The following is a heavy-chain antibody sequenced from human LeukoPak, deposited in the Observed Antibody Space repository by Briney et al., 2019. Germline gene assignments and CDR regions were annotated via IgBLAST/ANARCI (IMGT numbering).Heavy chain of an antibody. D-gene: IGHD3-22*01. CDR3: TTDPYYDSSGYYKLDFDY. V-gene: IGHV3-15*01. Sequence: GGSLRLSCAASGFTFSNAWMSWVRQAPGKGLEWVGRIKSKTDGGTTDYAAPVKGRFTISRDDSKNTLYLQMNSLKTEDTAVYYCTTDPYYDSSGYYKLDFDYWGQGTLVTVSS. J-gene: IGHJ4*02. CDR1: GFTFSNAW. CDR2: IKSKTDGGTT.